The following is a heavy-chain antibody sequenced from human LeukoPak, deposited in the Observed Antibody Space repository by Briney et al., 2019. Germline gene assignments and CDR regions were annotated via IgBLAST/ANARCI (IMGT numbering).Heavy chain of an antibody. J-gene: IGHJ3*02. V-gene: IGHV1-24*01. CDR2: FDPEDGET. CDR3: ATAPPATEGAFDI. CDR1: GYTLTELS. Sequence: ASVKVSCKVSGYTLTELSMHWMRQAPGKGLEWMGGFDPEDGETIYAQKFQGRVTMTEDTSTDTAYMELSSLRSEDTAVYYCATAPPATEGAFDIWGQGTMVTVSS. D-gene: IGHD1-26*01.